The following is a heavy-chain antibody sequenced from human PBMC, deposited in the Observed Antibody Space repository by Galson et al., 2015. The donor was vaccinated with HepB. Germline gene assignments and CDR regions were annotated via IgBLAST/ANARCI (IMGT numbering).Heavy chain of an antibody. Sequence: SLRLSCAAYGFTFSSYAMYWVRQAPGKGLEWVAVISYDGNNKYSAHSVRGRFTISRDNSKNTLYLQMNSLRAEDTAVYYCARGFCSSTSCYKNFDYWGQGTLVTVSS. CDR2: ISYDGNNK. CDR3: ARGFCSSTSCYKNFDY. CDR1: GFTFSSYA. J-gene: IGHJ4*02. V-gene: IGHV3-30-3*01. D-gene: IGHD2-2*02.